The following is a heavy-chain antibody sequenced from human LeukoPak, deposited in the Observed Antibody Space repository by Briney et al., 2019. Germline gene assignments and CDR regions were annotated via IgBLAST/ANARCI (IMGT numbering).Heavy chain of an antibody. J-gene: IGHJ4*02. V-gene: IGHV3-23*01. Sequence: GGSLRLSCAASGFTFSSYAMSWVRQAPGKGLEWVSAISGSGGSTYYADSVKGRFTISRDNSKNTLCLQMNSLRAEDTAVYYCAKTSDFWSGYYRYWGQGTLVTVSS. CDR3: AKTSDFWSGYYRY. CDR2: ISGSGGST. D-gene: IGHD3-3*01. CDR1: GFTFSSYA.